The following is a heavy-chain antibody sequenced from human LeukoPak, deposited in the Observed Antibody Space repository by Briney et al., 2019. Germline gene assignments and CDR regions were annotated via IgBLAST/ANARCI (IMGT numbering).Heavy chain of an antibody. V-gene: IGHV3-23*01. J-gene: IGHJ4*02. Sequence: PGGSLRLSCAASGFTVSNNGLSWFRQAPGKGLEWVSDISGSGYTYYAESVKGRFTISRDNSKNTLYLQMNSLRAEDTALYYSSGHRSSSYWGQGTLVAVSS. CDR3: SGHRSSSY. CDR1: GFTVSNNG. CDR2: ISGSGYT. D-gene: IGHD6-13*01.